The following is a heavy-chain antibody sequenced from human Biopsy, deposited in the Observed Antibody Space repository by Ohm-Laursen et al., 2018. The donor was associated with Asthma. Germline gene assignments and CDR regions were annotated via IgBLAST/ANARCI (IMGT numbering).Heavy chain of an antibody. Sequence: ASVKVSCETSGYTFNSAGITWVRQAPGQGLEWMGWISVYNGNTKVAQKLQDRVTMITDTSMSTAYMELRSLRSDDTAVYFCARAVDYSHYYGIDVWGQGTTVTVS. D-gene: IGHD3-10*01. V-gene: IGHV1-18*01. CDR3: ARAVDYSHYYGIDV. CDR2: ISVYNGNT. CDR1: GYTFNSAG. J-gene: IGHJ6*02.